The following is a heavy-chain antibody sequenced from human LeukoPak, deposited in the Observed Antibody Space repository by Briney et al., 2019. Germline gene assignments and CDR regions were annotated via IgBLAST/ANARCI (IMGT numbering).Heavy chain of an antibody. D-gene: IGHD6-13*01. Sequence: KPSETLSLTCTVSGGSITSNSYYWGWIRQPPGQGLEWIGSIHYGGTTYYNPSLKSRVTISVDTSKNQFSLKLSSLTAADTAVYYCARGIAAAGSFDYWGQGTLVTASS. CDR2: IHYGGTT. V-gene: IGHV4-39*01. CDR1: GGSITSNSYY. CDR3: ARGIAAAGSFDY. J-gene: IGHJ4*02.